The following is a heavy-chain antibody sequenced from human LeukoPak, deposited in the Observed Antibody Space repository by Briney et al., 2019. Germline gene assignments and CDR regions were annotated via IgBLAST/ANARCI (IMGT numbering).Heavy chain of an antibody. CDR2: IIPIFGTA. CDR1: GGTFSSYA. J-gene: IGHJ4*02. CDR3: ARDVGLRLGELSLYYFDY. Sequence: SVKVSCKASGGTFSSYAISWVRQAPGQGLEWMGGIIPIFGTANYAQKFQGRVTITADESTSTAYMELSSLRSEDTAVYYCARDVGLRLGELSLYYFDYWGQGTLVTGSS. V-gene: IGHV1-69*13. D-gene: IGHD3-16*02.